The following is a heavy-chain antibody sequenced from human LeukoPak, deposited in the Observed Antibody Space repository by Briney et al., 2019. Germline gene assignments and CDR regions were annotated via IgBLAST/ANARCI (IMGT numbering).Heavy chain of an antibody. V-gene: IGHV3-30*04. CDR1: GFTFSSYA. D-gene: IGHD3-22*01. Sequence: GGSLRLSCAASGFTFSSYAMHWVRQAPGKGLEWVAVISYDGSNKYYADSVKGRFTISRDNSKNTLYLQMNSLRAEDTAVYYCAKDGCYYDSSGCFDYWGQGTLVTVSS. J-gene: IGHJ4*02. CDR3: AKDGCYYDSSGCFDY. CDR2: ISYDGSNK.